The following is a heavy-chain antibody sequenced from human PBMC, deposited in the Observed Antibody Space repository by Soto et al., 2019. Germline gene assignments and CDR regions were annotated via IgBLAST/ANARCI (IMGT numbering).Heavy chain of an antibody. J-gene: IGHJ6*02. CDR1: GYSFTTYW. D-gene: IGHD3-10*01. CDR3: ARSGVYNYGVDV. V-gene: IGHV5-10-1*01. Sequence: PGESLKISCKGSGYSFTTYWINWVRQTPGKGLEWMGRIDPSDSYTNYSPSFQGHVTISADKSISTAYVQRSSLQASDTAVYYCARSGVYNYGVDVWGLGTPVTVSS. CDR2: IDPSDSYT.